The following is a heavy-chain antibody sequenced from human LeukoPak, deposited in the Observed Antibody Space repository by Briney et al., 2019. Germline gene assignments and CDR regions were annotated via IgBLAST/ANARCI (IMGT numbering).Heavy chain of an antibody. D-gene: IGHD1-26*01. CDR2: VSGSGITT. V-gene: IGHV3-23*01. Sequence: GGSLRLSCVASGFTFSSYAMSWVRQAPGKGLEWVSVVSGSGITTYYADSMKGRFTISRDNSKNTLYLQMNSLRAEDTAVYYCAKYGGSSATVNWFDPWGQGTLVTVSS. J-gene: IGHJ5*02. CDR1: GFTFSSYA. CDR3: AKYGGSSATVNWFDP.